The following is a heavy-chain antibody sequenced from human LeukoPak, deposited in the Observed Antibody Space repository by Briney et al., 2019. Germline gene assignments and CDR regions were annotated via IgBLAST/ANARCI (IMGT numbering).Heavy chain of an antibody. CDR2: ISSSSSYI. Sequence: PGGSLRLSCAASGFTFSSYSMNWVHQAPGKGLEWVSSISSSSSYIYYADSVKGRFTISRDNAKNSLYLQMNSLRAEDTAVYYCARGTHSGYDFDYWGQGTLVTVSS. J-gene: IGHJ4*02. CDR3: ARGTHSGYDFDY. CDR1: GFTFSSYS. V-gene: IGHV3-21*01. D-gene: IGHD5-12*01.